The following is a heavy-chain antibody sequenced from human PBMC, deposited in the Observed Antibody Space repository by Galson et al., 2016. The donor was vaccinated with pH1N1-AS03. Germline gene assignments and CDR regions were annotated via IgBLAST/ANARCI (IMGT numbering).Heavy chain of an antibody. Sequence: SLRLSCAASGFTFSSFSMNWFRQTPERGLEWVAAITDSSNYIYYTESVKGRFTISRDNAKNSLYLQMNSLRAEDTAVYYCARDRHYYDYIWGTYRYDWYFDLWGRGTLVTVSS. V-gene: IGHV3-21*01. CDR1: GFTFSSFS. CDR2: ITDSSNYI. CDR3: ARDRHYYDYIWGTYRYDWYFDL. D-gene: IGHD3-16*02. J-gene: IGHJ2*01.